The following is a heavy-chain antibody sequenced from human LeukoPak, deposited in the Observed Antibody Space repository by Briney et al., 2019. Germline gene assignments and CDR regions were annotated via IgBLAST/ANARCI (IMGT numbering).Heavy chain of an antibody. J-gene: IGHJ4*02. D-gene: IGHD3-3*01. Sequence: GRSLRLSCAASGFTFSNYWMHWVRQAPGKGLVWVSRINSDGSSTTYADSVKGRFTISRDNAKNTLYLQMNSLRAEDTAVYYCARDRNYDFWSGYSGSFDYWGQGTLVTVSS. CDR2: INSDGSST. V-gene: IGHV3-74*03. CDR1: GFTFSNYW. CDR3: ARDRNYDFWSGYSGSFDY.